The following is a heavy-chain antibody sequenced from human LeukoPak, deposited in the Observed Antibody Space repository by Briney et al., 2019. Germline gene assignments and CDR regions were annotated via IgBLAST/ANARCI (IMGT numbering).Heavy chain of an antibody. CDR3: ARRRYYDSTGYLD. V-gene: IGHV4-39*01. CDR1: GDSISSSSYY. CDR2: IYYRGST. J-gene: IGHJ1*01. D-gene: IGHD3-22*01. Sequence: PSETLSLTCTISGDSISSSSYYWGWIRQPPGKGLEWVGDIYYRGSTYYSPSLKSRVSISIDTSNNQFSLTLNSVTAADTALYFCARRRYYDSTGYLDWGQGTLVTVSS.